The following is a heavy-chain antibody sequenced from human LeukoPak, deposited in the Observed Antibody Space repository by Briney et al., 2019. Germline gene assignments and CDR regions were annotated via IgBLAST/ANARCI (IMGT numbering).Heavy chain of an antibody. CDR2: ISGSGGST. CDR1: GFTFSSYG. CDR3: AKATASSGWLGMNYYFDY. D-gene: IGHD6-19*01. V-gene: IGHV3-23*01. J-gene: IGHJ4*02. Sequence: GGSLRLSCAASGFTFSSYGMSWVRQAPGKGLEWVSAISGSGGSTYYADSVKGRFTISRDNSKNTLYLQMNSLRAEDTAVYYCAKATASSGWLGMNYYFDYWGQGTLVTVSS.